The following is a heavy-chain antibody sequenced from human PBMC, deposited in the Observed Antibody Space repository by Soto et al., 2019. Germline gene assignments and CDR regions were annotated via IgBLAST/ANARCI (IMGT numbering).Heavy chain of an antibody. CDR3: ARDVLQDYYDSSGYYSCYGMDV. D-gene: IGHD3-22*01. J-gene: IGHJ6*02. V-gene: IGHV3-30-3*01. CDR2: ISYDGSNK. CDR1: GFTFSSYA. Sequence: GGSLRLSCAASGFTFSSYAMHWVRQAPGKGLEWVAVISYDGSNKYYADSVKGRFTISRDNSKNTLYLQMNSRRAEDKVEYYCARDVLQDYYDSSGYYSCYGMDVWGQGTTVTVSS.